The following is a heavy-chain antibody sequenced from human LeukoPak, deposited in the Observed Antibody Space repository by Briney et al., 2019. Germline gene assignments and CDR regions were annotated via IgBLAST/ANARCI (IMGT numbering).Heavy chain of an antibody. CDR2: ISGSGDST. V-gene: IGHV3-23*01. Sequence: GGSLRLSCAGSGFTFSAYAMSWVRQAPGKGLEWVSAISGSGDSTYYIDSVKGRFTISRDSSKNTLYLQMNSLRAEDTAVYYCARAVAGMEDYWGQGTLVTVSS. CDR3: ARAVAGMEDY. CDR1: GFTFSAYA. D-gene: IGHD6-19*01. J-gene: IGHJ4*02.